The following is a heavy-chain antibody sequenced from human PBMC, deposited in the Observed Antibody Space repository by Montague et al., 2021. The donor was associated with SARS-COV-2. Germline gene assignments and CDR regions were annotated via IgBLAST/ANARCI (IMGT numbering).Heavy chain of an antibody. V-gene: IGHV4-61*09. CDR3: ARCSLDGGYSGYEVCYFDY. CDR2: IQTSGTS. Sequence: TLSLTCTVSGDSLTSGSHFWTWIRQPAGKGLEWIGHIQTSGTSNYNPSLRDRITLSIDTSRNQFSLELRSVTAADSAVYYCARCSLDGGYSGYEVCYFDYWGQGTLVTVSS. D-gene: IGHD5-12*01. CDR1: GDSLTSGSHF. J-gene: IGHJ4*02.